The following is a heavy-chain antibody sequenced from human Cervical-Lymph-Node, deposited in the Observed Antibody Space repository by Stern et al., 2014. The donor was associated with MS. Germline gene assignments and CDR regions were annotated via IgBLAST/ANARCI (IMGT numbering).Heavy chain of an antibody. J-gene: IGHJ4*02. V-gene: IGHV2-70*11. Sequence: SGPALVKRTPTLTLTCSFSGFSLTSSGMSVSWIRQPPGQALEWLARIDWDDEKYYSTSLETRLTISKDTSENQVVLTVANMGPIDTGTYYCARTALGAWLYFDYWGQGALITVSS. CDR2: IDWDDEK. CDR1: GFSLTSSGMS. D-gene: IGHD3-10*01. CDR3: ARTALGAWLYFDY.